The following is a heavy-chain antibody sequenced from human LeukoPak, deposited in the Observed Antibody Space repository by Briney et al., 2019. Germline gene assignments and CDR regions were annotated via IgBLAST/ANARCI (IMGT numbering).Heavy chain of an antibody. V-gene: IGHV1-2*02. Sequence: ASVKVSCKASGYTFTGYYIHWLRQCPGQGLEWMGWINPHSGGTYSARKFQGRVTMIRDTSISTAYMELSRLRSDDTAVYYCASLGYCSGGSCYPDDYWGQGTLVSVSS. CDR1: GYTFTGYY. J-gene: IGHJ4*02. D-gene: IGHD2-15*01. CDR3: ASLGYCSGGSCYPDDY. CDR2: INPHSGGT.